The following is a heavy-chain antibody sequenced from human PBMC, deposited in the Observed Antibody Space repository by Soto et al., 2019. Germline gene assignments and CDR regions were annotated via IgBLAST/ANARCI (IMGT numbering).Heavy chain of an antibody. J-gene: IGHJ4*02. CDR3: AGHELVVATTSTFEY. V-gene: IGHV4-34*01. Sequence: SETLSLTCAVYGGSFSGYYWTWIRQPPGKGLGWIGEINYSGSTYYNPSLKSRVTTSVDTSKNQFSLKLSSVTAADTAVYYCAGHELVVATTSTFEYWGQGTLVTVSS. CDR2: INYSGST. CDR1: GGSFSGYY. D-gene: IGHD5-12*01.